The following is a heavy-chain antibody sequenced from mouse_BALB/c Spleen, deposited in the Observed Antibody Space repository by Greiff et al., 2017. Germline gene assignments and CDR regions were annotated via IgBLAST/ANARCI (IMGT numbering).Heavy chain of an antibody. CDR3: ARDGFFAY. CDR1: GFTFPDYY. Sequence: EVKVVESGGGLVQPGGSLGLSCATSGFTFPDYYMSWVRQPPGKALEWLGFIRNKANGYTTEYSASVKGRFNISRDNSQSILYLQMNTLRAEDSATYYCARDGFFAYWGQGTLGTGSA. J-gene: IGHJ3*01. V-gene: IGHV7-3*02. CDR2: IRNKANGYTT.